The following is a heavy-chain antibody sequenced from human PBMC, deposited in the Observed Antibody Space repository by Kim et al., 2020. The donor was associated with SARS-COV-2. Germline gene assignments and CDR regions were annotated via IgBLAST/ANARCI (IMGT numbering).Heavy chain of an antibody. CDR3: ARADYGDYLGGNWVDP. J-gene: IGHJ5*02. V-gene: IGHV4-59*01. Sequence: LQSRVTISVDTSKNQFSLKLSSVTAADTAVYYCARADYGDYLGGNWVDPWGHGTLGTVSS. D-gene: IGHD4-17*01.